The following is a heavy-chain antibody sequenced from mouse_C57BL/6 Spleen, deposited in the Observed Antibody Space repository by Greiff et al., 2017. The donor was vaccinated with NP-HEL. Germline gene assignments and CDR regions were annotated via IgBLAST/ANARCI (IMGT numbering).Heavy chain of an antibody. CDR2: IFPGSGST. V-gene: IGHV1-75*01. D-gene: IGHD2-4*01. J-gene: IGHJ3*01. Sequence: VKLMESGPELVKPGASVKISCKASGYTFTDYYINWVKQRPGQGLEWIGWIFPGSGSTYYNEKFKGKATLTVDKSSSTAYMLLSSLTSEDSAVYFCARSEGLRRRFAYWGQGTLVTVSA. CDR3: ARSEGLRRRFAY. CDR1: GYTFTDYY.